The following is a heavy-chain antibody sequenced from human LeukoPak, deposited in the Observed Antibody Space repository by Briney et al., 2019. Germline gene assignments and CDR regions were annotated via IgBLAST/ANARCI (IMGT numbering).Heavy chain of an antibody. CDR2: INKDGSST. D-gene: IGHD4-17*01. CDR3: ARPKDSGDSVVAFDS. V-gene: IGHV3-74*01. J-gene: IGHJ4*02. Sequence: GESLRLSCAASGFTFSSYSMNWVCQAPGKGLEWVSRINKDGSSTTYADSVKGRFTISRDNAENTLYLQLSSLRGEDTAVYYCARPKDSGDSVVAFDSWGQGTLVTVSS. CDR1: GFTFSSYS.